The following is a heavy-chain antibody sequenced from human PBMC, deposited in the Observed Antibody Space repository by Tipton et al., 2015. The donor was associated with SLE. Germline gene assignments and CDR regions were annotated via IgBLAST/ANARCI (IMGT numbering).Heavy chain of an antibody. CDR1: GGSISFDY. CDR3: ARGSDGEYVRYFDV. J-gene: IGHJ2*01. CDR2: IYSSGDR. V-gene: IGHV4-4*07. Sequence: TLSLTCTVSGGSISFDYWSWIRQSAGRGLEWIGRIYSSGDRDYNPSLRSRVTMSIDASQNRVSLRLKSVSAADTAVYYCARGSDGEYVRYFDVWGPGTQVTVSS. D-gene: IGHD4-17*01.